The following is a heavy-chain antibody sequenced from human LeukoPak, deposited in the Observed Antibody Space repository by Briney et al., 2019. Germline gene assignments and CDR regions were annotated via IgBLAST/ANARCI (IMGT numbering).Heavy chain of an antibody. CDR1: GYTFTSYA. D-gene: IGHD2-2*01. V-gene: IGHV1-3*01. CDR2: INAGNGNT. J-gene: IGHJ5*02. CDR3: ARDPCSSTSCYGNWFDP. Sequence: ASVKVSCKASGYTFTSYAMHWVRLAPGQRLEWMGWINAGNGNTKYSQKFQGRVTITRDTSASTAYMELSSLRSEDTAVYYCARDPCSSTSCYGNWFDPWGQGTLVTVSS.